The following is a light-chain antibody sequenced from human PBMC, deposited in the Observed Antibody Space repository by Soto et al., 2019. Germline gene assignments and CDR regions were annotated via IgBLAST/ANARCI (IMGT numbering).Light chain of an antibody. J-gene: IGKJ2*01. Sequence: DIPMTQSPSTLSASVGDTVTITCRASQSISNWLAWYQQKPGQAPKLLIHKASTLESGVPSSFSGSGSGTESTLTISSLQPDDFATFYCQQYDRCPYTFGQGTKLEIK. V-gene: IGKV1-5*03. CDR3: QQYDRCPYT. CDR2: KAS. CDR1: QSISNW.